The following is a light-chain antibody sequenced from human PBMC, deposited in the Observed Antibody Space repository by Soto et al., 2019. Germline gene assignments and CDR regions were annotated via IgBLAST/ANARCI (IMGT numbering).Light chain of an antibody. J-gene: IGLJ2*01. CDR1: SSNIGNNY. Sequence: QSVLTQPPSVSAAPGQKVTISCSGSSSNIGNNYLSWYQQLPGTAPKLLIYDNNQRPSGIPDRVSGSKSGTSAALGITGLQNGDEADYYCGTWDSSLSAVVFGGGTKLTVL. V-gene: IGLV1-51*01. CDR3: GTWDSSLSAVV. CDR2: DNN.